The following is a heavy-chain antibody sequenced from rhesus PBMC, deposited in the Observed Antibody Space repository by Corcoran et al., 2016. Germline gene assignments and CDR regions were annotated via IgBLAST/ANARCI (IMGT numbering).Heavy chain of an antibody. CDR2: IYGSGSST. CDR1: GGSISSSY. V-gene: IGHV4-169*02. CDR3: ARETSGVVVI. D-gene: IGHD2-27*01. J-gene: IGHJ4*01. Sequence: QLQLQESGPGLVKPSETLSVTCAVSGGSISSSYWSWIRQAPGKGLEGIGYIYGSGSSTNYNPSLKSRVTLSVDTSKNQLSLKLSSVTAADTAVYYCARETSGVVVIWGQGVLVTVSS.